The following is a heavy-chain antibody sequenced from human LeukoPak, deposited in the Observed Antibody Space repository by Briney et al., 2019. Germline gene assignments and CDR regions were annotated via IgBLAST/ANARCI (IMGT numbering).Heavy chain of an antibody. CDR3: ARRSHAAPAGYSPFFDY. J-gene: IGHJ4*02. V-gene: IGHV3-23*01. D-gene: IGHD6-25*01. CDR2: ISHSGAT. Sequence: PGGSLRLSFAGSGFTFGSYTINWVRQGPGKGMEWASTISHSGATYYADSVEGRFTISRDNSRNTVFLQMNSLSAEDTALYFCARRSHAAPAGYSPFFDYWGQGTLVTVSS. CDR1: GFTFGSYT.